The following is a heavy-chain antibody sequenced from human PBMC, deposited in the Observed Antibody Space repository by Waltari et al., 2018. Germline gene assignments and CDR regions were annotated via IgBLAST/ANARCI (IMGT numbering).Heavy chain of an antibody. CDR2: INYSGNT. CDR3: ARDFRGTDY. D-gene: IGHD3-16*01. CDR1: GGPISSHY. V-gene: IGHV4-59*11. J-gene: IGHJ4*02. Sequence: QVQLQESGPGLVKPSETLSLICTVSGGPISSHYWSWIRQPPGKGLEWIAYINYSGNTNYNPSLKGRVTISIDTSKNQFSLRLSSVTAADTAVYYCARDFRGTDYWGQGTLVTVSS.